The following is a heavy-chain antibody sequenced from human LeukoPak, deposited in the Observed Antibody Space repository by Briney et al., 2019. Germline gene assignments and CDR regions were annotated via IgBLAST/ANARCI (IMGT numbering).Heavy chain of an antibody. Sequence: SETLSLTCAVYGGSFSGCYWSWIRQPPGKGLEWIGEINHSGSTNYNPSLKSRVTISVDTSKNQFSLELSSVTAADTAVYYCARVLSIAAAETYYMDVWGKGTTVTVSS. D-gene: IGHD6-13*01. CDR3: ARVLSIAAAETYYMDV. CDR2: INHSGST. J-gene: IGHJ6*03. CDR1: GGSFSGCY. V-gene: IGHV4-34*01.